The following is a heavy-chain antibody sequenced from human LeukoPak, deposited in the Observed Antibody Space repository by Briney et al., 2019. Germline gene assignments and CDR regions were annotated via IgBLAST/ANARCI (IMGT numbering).Heavy chain of an antibody. CDR3: ARDKSYYDSSGYYPIDPFDP. J-gene: IGHJ5*02. CDR1: GFTFSSYE. V-gene: IGHV3-48*03. D-gene: IGHD3-22*01. Sequence: QPGGSLRLSCAASGFTFSSYEMNWVRQAPGKGLEWVSYISSSGSTIYYADSVKGRFTISRDNAKNSLYLQMNSLRAEDTAVYYCARDKSYYDSSGYYPIDPFDPWGQGTLVTVSS. CDR2: ISSSGSTI.